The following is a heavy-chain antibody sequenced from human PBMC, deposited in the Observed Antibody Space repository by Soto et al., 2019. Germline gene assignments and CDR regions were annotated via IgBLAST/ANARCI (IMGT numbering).Heavy chain of an antibody. CDR1: GFTFSSYW. CDR3: ARVKVVEYHFDS. V-gene: IGHV3-74*01. CDR2: INTDGSTT. Sequence: EVQLVESGGGLVQPGGSLRLSCAASGFTFSSYWMHWVRQAPGKGLVWVSRINTDGSTTSYADSVKGRFTISRDNAKSTLYLQMNSLRAEDTAVYYCARVKVVEYHFDSWGQGTLVTVSS. J-gene: IGHJ4*02. D-gene: IGHD2-15*01.